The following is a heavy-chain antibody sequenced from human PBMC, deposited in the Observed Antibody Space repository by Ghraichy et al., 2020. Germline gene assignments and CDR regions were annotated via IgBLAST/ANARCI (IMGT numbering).Heavy chain of an antibody. V-gene: IGHV3-30*18. J-gene: IGHJ6*02. CDR1: GFTFSSYG. CDR3: AKDGYDILTGFHYGMDV. Sequence: GGSLRLSCAASGFTFSSYGMHWVRQAPGKGLEWVAVISYDGSNKYYADSVKGRFTISRDNSKNTLYLQMNSLRAEDTAVYYCAKDGYDILTGFHYGMDVWGQGTTVTVSS. D-gene: IGHD3-9*01. CDR2: ISYDGSNK.